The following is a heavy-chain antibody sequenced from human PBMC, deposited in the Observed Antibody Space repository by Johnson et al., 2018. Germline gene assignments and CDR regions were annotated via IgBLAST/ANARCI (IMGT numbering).Heavy chain of an antibody. D-gene: IGHD3-10*01. CDR1: GFIFSSYD. V-gene: IGHV3-30*03. J-gene: IGHJ1*01. CDR2: ISFAGKVT. CDR3: AHGPLFGSDIAEFHP. Sequence: QVQLVQSGGGVVQPGTSXRLSCVASGFIFSSYDMHWVRQVPGKGLEWVSVISFAGKVTYSADSIKGRLTISRENSKNTVYLQMARLRGDDTAIYYIAHGPLFGSDIAEFHPWGQGNLVTFSS.